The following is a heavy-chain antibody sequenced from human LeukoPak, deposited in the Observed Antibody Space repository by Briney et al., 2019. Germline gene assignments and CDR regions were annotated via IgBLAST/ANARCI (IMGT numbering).Heavy chain of an antibody. V-gene: IGHV1-69*13. Sequence: SVKVSCKASGGTFSSYAISWVRQAPGQGLEWMEGIIPIFGTANYAQKFQGRVTITADESTSTAYMELSSLRSEDTAMYYCAKDPMTTVTTDFDYWGQGTLVTVSS. CDR3: AKDPMTTVTTDFDY. CDR1: GGTFSSYA. D-gene: IGHD4-17*01. CDR2: IIPIFGTA. J-gene: IGHJ4*02.